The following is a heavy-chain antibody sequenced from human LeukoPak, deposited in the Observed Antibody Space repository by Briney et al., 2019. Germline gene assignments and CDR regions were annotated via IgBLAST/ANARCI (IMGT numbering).Heavy chain of an antibody. CDR3: ARLYCSGGSCYRSFDY. CDR1: GFTFSSYE. CDR2: ISSSGSTI. D-gene: IGHD2-15*01. V-gene: IGHV3-48*03. J-gene: IGHJ4*02. Sequence: GGSLRLSCAASGFTFSSYEMNWVRQAPGKGLEWVSYISSSGSTIYYADSVKGRFTVSRDNAKNSLYLQMNSLRAEDTAVYYCARLYCSGGSCYRSFDYWGQGTLVTVSS.